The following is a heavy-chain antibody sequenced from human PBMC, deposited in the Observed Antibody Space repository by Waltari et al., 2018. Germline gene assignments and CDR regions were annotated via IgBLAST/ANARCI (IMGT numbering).Heavy chain of an antibody. CDR1: GGSISSYY. CDR2: IYYSGST. J-gene: IGHJ6*02. D-gene: IGHD6-6*01. V-gene: IGHV4-59*08. CDR3: ARHVECSSNYYYYYYGMDV. Sequence: QVQLQESGPGLVKPSETLSLTCTVSGGSISSYYWSWIRQPPGKGLEWLGYIYYSGSTNYNPALKSRVTISVDTSKNQFSLKLSSVTAADTAVYYWARHVECSSNYYYYYYGMDVWGQGTTVTVSS.